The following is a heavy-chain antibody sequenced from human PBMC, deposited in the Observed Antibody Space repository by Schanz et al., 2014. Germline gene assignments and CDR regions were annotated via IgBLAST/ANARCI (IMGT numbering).Heavy chain of an antibody. D-gene: IGHD3-3*01. J-gene: IGHJ4*02. CDR3: ARDRRFFDRDDLYYFDS. CDR2: ISVYNHNK. V-gene: IGHV1-18*01. Sequence: QIQLVQSGPEVKEPGATVKVSCKASGYIFINSGISWVRQAPGQGLEWMGWISVYNHNKEYDQKFQGRVTMTTDTSTSTAYMALTDLRSDDTAVYYCARDRRFFDRDDLYYFDSWGQGTLVTVSS. CDR1: GYIFINSG.